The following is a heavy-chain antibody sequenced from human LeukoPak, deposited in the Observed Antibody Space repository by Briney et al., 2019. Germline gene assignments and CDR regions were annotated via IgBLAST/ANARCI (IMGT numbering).Heavy chain of an antibody. V-gene: IGHV3-23*01. CDR2: ISGSGGNT. CDR1: RFSFSSYA. J-gene: IGHJ6*03. D-gene: IGHD1-26*01. Sequence: GGSLRLSCAASRFSFSSYAMSWVRQAPGKGLEWVSVISGSGGNTYYADSAKGRFTISRDNSKNTLYLQMNSLRSEDTAIYYCARAELLPLSYYYYYMDVWGKGTTVTVSS. CDR3: ARAELLPLSYYYYYMDV.